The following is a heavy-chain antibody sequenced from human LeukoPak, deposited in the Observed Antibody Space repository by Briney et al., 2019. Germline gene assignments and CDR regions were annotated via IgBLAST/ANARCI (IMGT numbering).Heavy chain of an antibody. V-gene: IGHV3-23*01. Sequence: GGSLRLSCAASGFPFTIYAMSWVRQAPGKGLEWVSSVGGSSTYYADFVKGRFTISRDTSKNTMDLQMNSLRAEDTAIYYCAKYRGFGDSYDSWGQGTLVTVSS. J-gene: IGHJ4*02. CDR3: AKYRGFGDSYDS. CDR1: GFPFTIYA. CDR2: SVGGSST. D-gene: IGHD3-10*01.